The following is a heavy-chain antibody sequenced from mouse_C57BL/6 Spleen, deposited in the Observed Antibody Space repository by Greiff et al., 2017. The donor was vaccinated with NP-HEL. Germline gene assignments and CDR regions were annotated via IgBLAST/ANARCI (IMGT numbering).Heavy chain of an antibody. D-gene: IGHD2-10*02. CDR3: ARGYGIYAMDY. CDR2: IYPGDGDT. CDR1: GYAFSSSW. V-gene: IGHV1-82*01. Sequence: VQLKESGPELVKPGASVKISCKASGYAFSSSWMNWVKQRPGKGLEWIGRIYPGDGDTNYNGKFKGKATLTADKSSSTAYMQLSSLTSEDSAVYFCARGYGIYAMDYWGQGTSVTVSS. J-gene: IGHJ4*01.